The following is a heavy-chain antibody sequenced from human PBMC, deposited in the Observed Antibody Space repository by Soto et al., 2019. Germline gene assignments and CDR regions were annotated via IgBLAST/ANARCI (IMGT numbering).Heavy chain of an antibody. Sequence: GGSLRLSCAASGFTFSSYGMHWVRQAPGKGLEWVAVISYDGSNKYYADSVKGRFTISRDNSKNTLYLQMNSLRAEDTAVYYCAKDGIAARLYGMDVWGQGTTVTVSS. D-gene: IGHD6-6*01. CDR3: AKDGIAARLYGMDV. CDR2: ISYDGSNK. J-gene: IGHJ6*02. CDR1: GFTFSSYG. V-gene: IGHV3-30*18.